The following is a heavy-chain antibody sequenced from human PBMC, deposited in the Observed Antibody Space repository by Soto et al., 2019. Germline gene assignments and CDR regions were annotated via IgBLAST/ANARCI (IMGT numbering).Heavy chain of an antibody. J-gene: IGHJ4*02. D-gene: IGHD3-9*01. Sequence: GASVKVSCKASGGTFSSYTISWVRQAPGQGLEWMGRIIPILGIANYAQKFQGRVTITADKSTSTAYMELSSLRSEDTAVYYCARGVLRYFDWLLSEYYFDYWGQGTLVTVPQ. V-gene: IGHV1-69*02. CDR2: IIPILGIA. CDR3: ARGVLRYFDWLLSEYYFDY. CDR1: GGTFSSYT.